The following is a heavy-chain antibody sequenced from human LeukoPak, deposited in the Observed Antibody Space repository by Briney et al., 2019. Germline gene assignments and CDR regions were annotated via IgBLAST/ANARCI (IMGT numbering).Heavy chain of an antibody. D-gene: IGHD3-22*01. V-gene: IGHV3-23*01. CDR1: GFTFSSYA. CDR3: ARGYYYDSSGYDY. J-gene: IGHJ4*02. CDR2: SSGSGGST. Sequence: GGSLRLSCAASGFTFSSYAMSWVRQAPGKGLELVSASSGSGGSTYYADSVKGRFTISRDNSKNTLYLQMNSLRAEDTAVYYCARGYYYDSSGYDYWGQGTLVTVSS.